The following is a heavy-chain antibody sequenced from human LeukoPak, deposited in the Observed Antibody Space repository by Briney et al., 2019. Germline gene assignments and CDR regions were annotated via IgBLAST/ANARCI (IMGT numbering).Heavy chain of an antibody. J-gene: IGHJ4*02. V-gene: IGHV3-13*01. CDR1: GFTFSSYD. CDR2: IGTAGDT. D-gene: IGHD3-22*01. CDR3: ARGTSRITMIFPLDY. Sequence: GGSLRLSCAASGFTFSSYDMHWVRQATGKGLEWVSAIGTAGDTYYPGSVKGRFTISRENAKNSLYLQMNSLRAEDTAVYYRARGTSRITMIFPLDYWGQGTLVTVSS.